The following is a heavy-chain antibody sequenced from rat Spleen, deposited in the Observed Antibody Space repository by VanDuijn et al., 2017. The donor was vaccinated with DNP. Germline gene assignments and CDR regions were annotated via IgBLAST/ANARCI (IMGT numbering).Heavy chain of an antibody. V-gene: IGHV2S12*01. CDR2: ISSGGNT. CDR3: TREREPNNNPYYFDY. CDR1: GFSLTTNG. D-gene: IGHD1-10*01. J-gene: IGHJ2*01. Sequence: QVQLKESGPGLVQPSQTLSLTCTVSGFSLTTNGVSWVRQPPGRGMEWIAAISSGGNTYYNSALKSRLSISRDTSKSQVFLRMNSLQAEDTAIYFCTREREPNNNPYYFDYWGQGVMVTVSS.